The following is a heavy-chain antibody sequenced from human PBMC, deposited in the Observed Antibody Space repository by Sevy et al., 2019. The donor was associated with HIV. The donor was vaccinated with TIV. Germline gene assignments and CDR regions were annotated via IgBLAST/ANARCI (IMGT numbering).Heavy chain of an antibody. CDR3: ARSGSWYTEAFDY. CDR1: GYTFTGYY. CDR2: INPNSGGT. V-gene: IGHV1-2*06. J-gene: IGHJ4*02. Sequence: ASVKVSCKASGYTFTGYYMHWVRQAPGQGLEWMGRINPNSGGTNYAQKFQGRVTMTRDTSISTAYMELSRLRSDDTAVYYCARSGSWYTEAFDYWGQGTLVTVSS. D-gene: IGHD6-13*01.